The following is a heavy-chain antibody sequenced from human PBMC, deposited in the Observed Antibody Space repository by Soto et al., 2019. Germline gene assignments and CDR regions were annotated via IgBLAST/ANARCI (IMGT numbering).Heavy chain of an antibody. CDR1: GFTFLSYA. V-gene: IGHV3-64D*06. Sequence: LRLSCSASGFTFLSYAMHWVRQAPGKGLEYVSAIGSNGGSTYYADSVKGRFTISRDNSKNTLYLQMSSLRAEDTAMYYCVKDQDWNYASNDAFDVWGQGTMVTVSS. D-gene: IGHD1-7*01. CDR3: VKDQDWNYASNDAFDV. CDR2: IGSNGGST. J-gene: IGHJ3*01.